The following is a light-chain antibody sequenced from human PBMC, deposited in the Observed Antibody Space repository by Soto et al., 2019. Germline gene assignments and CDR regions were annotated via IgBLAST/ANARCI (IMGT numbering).Light chain of an antibody. CDR3: QQYGSSPLT. V-gene: IGKV3-11*01. Sequence: ETVLTQSPATLSLSPGERATLSCRASQSVSRFLAWYQQKPGQAPRLLIYDASNRAAGIPDRFSGSGSGTDFTLTISSLEPEDFAVYYCQQYGSSPLTFGGGTKVDI. CDR2: DAS. CDR1: QSVSRF. J-gene: IGKJ4*01.